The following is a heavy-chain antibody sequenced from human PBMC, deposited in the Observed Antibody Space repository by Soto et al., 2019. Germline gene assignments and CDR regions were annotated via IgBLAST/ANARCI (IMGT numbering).Heavy chain of an antibody. J-gene: IGHJ5*02. V-gene: IGHV5-51*01. CDR3: ARRATVTTAMPYNWFDP. CDR1: GYSFTSYW. Sequence: PGESLKISCKGSGYSFTSYWIGWVRQMPGKGLEWMGIIYPGDSDTRYSPSFQGQVTISADKSISTAYLQWSSLKASDTAMYYCARRATVTTAMPYNWFDPWGQGTLVTVSS. D-gene: IGHD4-4*01. CDR2: IYPGDSDT.